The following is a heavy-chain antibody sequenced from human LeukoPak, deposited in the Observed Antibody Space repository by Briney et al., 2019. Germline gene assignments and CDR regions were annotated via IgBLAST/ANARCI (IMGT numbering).Heavy chain of an antibody. D-gene: IGHD1-1*01. J-gene: IGHJ4*02. CDR3: ARGLYNTYPEDY. CDR2: ISPNTGAT. Sequence: ASVKVSCKTSGYTFTGYYLHWVRQAPGQGLEWMGWISPNTGATKYAQKFQGRVAMTRDTSISIAYMELSRLGSDDTAVYYCARGLYNTYPEDYWGQGTLVTVSS. V-gene: IGHV1-2*02. CDR1: GYTFTGYY.